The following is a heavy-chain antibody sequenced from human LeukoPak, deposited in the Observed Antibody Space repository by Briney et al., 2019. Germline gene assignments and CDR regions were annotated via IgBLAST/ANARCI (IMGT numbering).Heavy chain of an antibody. CDR1: GGTFSCYA. Sequence: WASVKVSCKASGGTFSCYAISWVRQAPGQGLEWMGRIIPILGIANYAQKFQGRVTITADKSTSTAYMELSSLRSEDTAVYYCASGTITMGDYWGQGTLVTVSS. CDR3: ASGTITMGDY. V-gene: IGHV1-69*04. D-gene: IGHD3-10*01. CDR2: IIPILGIA. J-gene: IGHJ4*02.